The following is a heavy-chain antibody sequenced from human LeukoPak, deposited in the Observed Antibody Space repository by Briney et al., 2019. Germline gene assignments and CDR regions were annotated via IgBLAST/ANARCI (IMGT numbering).Heavy chain of an antibody. D-gene: IGHD2-2*01. CDR3: ATQLLSDAFDI. J-gene: IGHJ3*02. Sequence: GGSLRLSCAASGFTVSSNYMSWVRQAPGKGLEWVSVIYSGGSTYYADSVKGRFTISRDNSKNTLYLQMNSLRAEDTAVYYCATQLLSDAFDIGGQGTMVTVSS. CDR1: GFTVSSNY. V-gene: IGHV3-66*02. CDR2: IYSGGST.